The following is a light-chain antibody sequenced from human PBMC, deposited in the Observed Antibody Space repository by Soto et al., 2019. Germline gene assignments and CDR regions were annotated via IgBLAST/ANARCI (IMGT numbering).Light chain of an antibody. CDR2: GAS. Sequence: ETVMTQSPVTLSVSPGERATLSCRASXXVXRNFAWYQQRPGQTPRLLIYGASTRATGVPSRFSGSGSGTEFALTISSLQSEDFAVYYCQQYNNWPLTFGGGTKVEIK. CDR3: QQYNNWPLT. CDR1: XXVXRN. V-gene: IGKV3-15*01. J-gene: IGKJ4*01.